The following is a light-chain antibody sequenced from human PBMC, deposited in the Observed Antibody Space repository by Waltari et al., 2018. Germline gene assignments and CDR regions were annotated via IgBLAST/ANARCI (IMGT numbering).Light chain of an antibody. CDR2: AAS. CDR1: QSVGSN. CDR3: QHYDNWPPSYT. Sequence: ETMMTQSPGTLSVPPGQRATLSCRASQSVGSNLAWYQQKPGQAPRLLIYAASTRATGIPTRFAGSASGTEFTLTISSLQSEDFAVYYCQHYDNWPPSYTFGRGTKLEIE. V-gene: IGKV3-15*01. J-gene: IGKJ2*01.